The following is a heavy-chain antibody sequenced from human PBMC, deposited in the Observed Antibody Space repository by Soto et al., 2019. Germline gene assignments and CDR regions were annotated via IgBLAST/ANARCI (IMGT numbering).Heavy chain of an antibody. Sequence: QVQLQESGPGLVTPSQTLSLTCTVSGGSISSDNYFWSWIRQHPGKGLEWIGYIDYIGRAYYNPSLKSRVTTSVDTSKNQFSLRVSSVTVADTATYYCAREVKSAAASDAIDIWGQGTVVTVSS. V-gene: IGHV4-31*03. J-gene: IGHJ3*02. D-gene: IGHD2-15*01. CDR2: IDYIGRA. CDR3: AREVKSAAASDAIDI. CDR1: GGSISSDNYF.